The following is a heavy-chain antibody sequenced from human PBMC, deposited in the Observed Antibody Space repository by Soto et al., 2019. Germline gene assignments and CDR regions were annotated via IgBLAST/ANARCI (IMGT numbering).Heavy chain of an antibody. D-gene: IGHD3-22*01. CDR2: IIPIFGTA. Sequence: SVKVSCKASGGTFSSYAISWVRQAPGQGLEWMGGIIPIFGTANYAQKFQGRVTITADESTSTAYMELSSLRSEDTAVYYCARGTYYYDSSGYHYFDHWGQGTLVTVSS. CDR3: ARGTYYYDSSGYHYFDH. V-gene: IGHV1-69*13. J-gene: IGHJ4*02. CDR1: GGTFSSYA.